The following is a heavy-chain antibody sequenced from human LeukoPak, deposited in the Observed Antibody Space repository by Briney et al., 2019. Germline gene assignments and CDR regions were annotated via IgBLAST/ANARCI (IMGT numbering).Heavy chain of an antibody. Sequence: GGSLRLSCAASGFTVSSNYMSWVRQAPGKGLEWVSIIYSGGSTFYADSVKGRFTISRDNAKNSLYLQMSSLRAEDTAVYYCARDLVVRGRWSWFDPWGQGTLVTVSS. CDR1: GFTVSSNY. J-gene: IGHJ5*02. CDR2: IYSGGST. CDR3: ARDLVVRGRWSWFDP. D-gene: IGHD3-10*01. V-gene: IGHV3-53*01.